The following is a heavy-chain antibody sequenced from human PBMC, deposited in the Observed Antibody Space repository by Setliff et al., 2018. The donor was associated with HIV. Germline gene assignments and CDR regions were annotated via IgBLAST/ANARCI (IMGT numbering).Heavy chain of an antibody. J-gene: IGHJ4*02. CDR2: IDPITGDT. D-gene: IGHD3-10*01. V-gene: IGHV1-2*02. CDR1: GFPFTGNY. Sequence: ASVKVSCKTVGFPFTGNYLHWVRQAPGQGLEWMGWIDPITGDTKYAQKFQGRVTMTSDTSTRTVYMELSSLTSDDTAVYFCARVLSVTMIRGAHGYWGQGTLVTVSS. CDR3: ARVLSVTMIRGAHGY.